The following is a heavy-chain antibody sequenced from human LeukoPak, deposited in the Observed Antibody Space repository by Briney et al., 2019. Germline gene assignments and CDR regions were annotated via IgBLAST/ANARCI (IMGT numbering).Heavy chain of an antibody. D-gene: IGHD6-6*01. Sequence: TGGSLRLSCAASGFTFSSDAMSWGRQAPGKGLEWVSAISGSGGSTYYADSVKGGFTISRDNSKNTLYLQMNSLRAEDTAVYYCAKKRLSRSSFGYFDYWGQGTLVTVSS. CDR1: GFTFSSDA. J-gene: IGHJ4*02. CDR2: ISGSGGST. V-gene: IGHV3-23*01. CDR3: AKKRLSRSSFGYFDY.